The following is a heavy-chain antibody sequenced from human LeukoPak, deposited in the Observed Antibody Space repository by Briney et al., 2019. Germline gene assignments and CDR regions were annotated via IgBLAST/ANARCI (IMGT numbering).Heavy chain of an antibody. V-gene: IGHV3-30-3*01. J-gene: IGHJ4*02. D-gene: IGHD5-12*01. CDR1: GFTFSSYA. CDR3: ARDREGYSGYDCYFDY. Sequence: PGRSLRLSCAASGFTFSSYAIHWVRQAPGKGLEWVAVISYDGSNKYYADSVKGRFTISRDNSKNTLYLQMNSLRAEDTAVYYCARDREGYSGYDCYFDYWGQGTLVTVSS. CDR2: ISYDGSNK.